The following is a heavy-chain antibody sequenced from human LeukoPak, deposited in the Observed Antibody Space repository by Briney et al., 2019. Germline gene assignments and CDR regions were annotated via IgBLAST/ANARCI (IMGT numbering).Heavy chain of an antibody. J-gene: IGHJ4*02. D-gene: IGHD2-15*01. CDR2: INHSGST. CDR3: ARVCSSGRCLDY. V-gene: IGHV4-38-2*02. CDR1: GYSISSGYY. Sequence: PSETLSLTCTVFGYSISSGYYWAWMRQPPGKGLEWIGSINHSGSTYYNPSLKSRVTVSVDTSKNQVSLRLSSVTAADTAVYYCARVCSSGRCLDYWGQGTLVTVSS.